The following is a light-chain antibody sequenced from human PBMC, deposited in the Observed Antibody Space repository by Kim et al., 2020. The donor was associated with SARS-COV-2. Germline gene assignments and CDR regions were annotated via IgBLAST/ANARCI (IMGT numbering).Light chain of an antibody. Sequence: PDETATLSCRPSQSVRSNFLAWYQQKRGQAPKLLIFAAASRATGIPDRFSGSGSGTDFTLTIGRLEAEDFAVYYCQQYGSLPLTFGGGTKVDIK. J-gene: IGKJ4*02. V-gene: IGKV3-20*01. CDR1: QSVRSNF. CDR2: AAA. CDR3: QQYGSLPLT.